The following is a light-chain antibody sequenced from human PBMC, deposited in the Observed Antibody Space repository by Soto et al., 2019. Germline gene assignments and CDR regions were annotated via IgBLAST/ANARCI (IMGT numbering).Light chain of an antibody. Sequence: QSVLTQSPSVSGAPRQSVNISCSGNNSNIGSNAVHWYQQLPGKAPKLLMYYNDMLPSGVSDRFSGSKSGTSASLAISGLHSEHEGDYYCATWDDRLTAWVFGGGTKLTVL. V-gene: IGLV1-36*01. CDR3: ATWDDRLTAWV. CDR1: NSNIGSNA. CDR2: YND. J-gene: IGLJ3*02.